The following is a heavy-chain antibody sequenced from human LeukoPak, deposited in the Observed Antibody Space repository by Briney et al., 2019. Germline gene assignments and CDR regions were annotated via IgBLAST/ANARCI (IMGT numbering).Heavy chain of an antibody. CDR1: GYTLTELS. Sequence: ASVKVSCKVSGYTLTELSMHWVRQAPGKGLEWMGGFDPEDGETIYAQKFQGRVTMTEDTSTDTAYIELSSLRSEDTAVYYCATDIRRDGYAFDYWGQGTLVTVSS. CDR3: ATDIRRDGYAFDY. V-gene: IGHV1-24*01. J-gene: IGHJ4*02. CDR2: FDPEDGET. D-gene: IGHD5-24*01.